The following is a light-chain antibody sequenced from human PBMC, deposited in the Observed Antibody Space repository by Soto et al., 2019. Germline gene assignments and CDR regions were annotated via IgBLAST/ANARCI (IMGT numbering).Light chain of an antibody. CDR2: GAS. CDR1: QSVSSSY. Sequence: EIVLMQSPCTPSLSPGERATLSCRASQSVSSSYLAWYQQKPGQAPRLLIYGASSRATGIPDRFSGSGSGTDFTLTISRLEPEDFAVYYCQQYGSSPLTFGGGTKVDIK. CDR3: QQYGSSPLT. J-gene: IGKJ4*01. V-gene: IGKV3-20*01.